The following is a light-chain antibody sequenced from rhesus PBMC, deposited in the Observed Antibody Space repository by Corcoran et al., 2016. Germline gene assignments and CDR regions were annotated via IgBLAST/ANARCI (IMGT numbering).Light chain of an antibody. CDR2: DAS. CDR3: QQRNSYPFT. Sequence: DIQLTQSPSSLSASVGDRVTITCRASQGISSYLAWSKQKSGKDPNLLIYDASNLQSGVPSSFSGSGSGTEFPLTISSLQPEDFAAYYCQQRNSYPFTFGPGTKLDIK. V-gene: IGKV1-38*01. J-gene: IGKJ3*01. CDR1: QGISSY.